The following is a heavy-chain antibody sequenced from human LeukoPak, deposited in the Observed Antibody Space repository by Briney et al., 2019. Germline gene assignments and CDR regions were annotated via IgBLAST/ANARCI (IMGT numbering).Heavy chain of an antibody. CDR2: IRYDGSNE. J-gene: IGHJ5*02. CDR3: AKVGDYEGWFDP. V-gene: IGHV3-30*02. Sequence: GGSLRLSCAASGFTFSSYGMHWVRQAPGKGLEWVAFIRYDGSNEYYADSVKGRFTISRDNSKNTLYLQMNSLRAEDTAVYYCAKVGDYEGWFDPWGQGTLVTVSS. CDR1: GFTFSSYG. D-gene: IGHD4-17*01.